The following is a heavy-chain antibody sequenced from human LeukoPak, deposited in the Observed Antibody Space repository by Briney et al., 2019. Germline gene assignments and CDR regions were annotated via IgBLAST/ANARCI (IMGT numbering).Heavy chain of an antibody. CDR2: LSGSGGST. D-gene: IGHD5-24*01. V-gene: IGHV3-23*01. J-gene: IGHJ4*02. Sequence: GGSLRLSCAASGFTFAGYAMSWVRQAPGKGVEWVSTLSGSGGSTYYADSVKGRFTISRDNSKNTLYVQMNSLRAEDTAVYYCAKDGSALWTIARPYYFDYWGQGTLVTVSS. CDR3: AKDGSALWTIARPYYFDY. CDR1: GFTFAGYA.